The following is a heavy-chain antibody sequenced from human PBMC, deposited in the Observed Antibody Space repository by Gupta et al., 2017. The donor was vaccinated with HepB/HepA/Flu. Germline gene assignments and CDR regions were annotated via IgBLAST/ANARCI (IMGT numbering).Heavy chain of an antibody. D-gene: IGHD6-13*01. CDR3: ANGVAAAGIGWGY. CDR1: GFTFSSYA. Sequence: EVQLLESGGGLVQPGGSLSLSCAASGFTFSSYAMSWVRQAPGKGLEWVSAISGSGGSTYYADSVKGRFTISRDNSKNTLYLQMNSLRAEDTAVYYCANGVAAAGIGWGYWGQGTLVTVSS. V-gene: IGHV3-23*01. CDR2: ISGSGGST. J-gene: IGHJ4*02.